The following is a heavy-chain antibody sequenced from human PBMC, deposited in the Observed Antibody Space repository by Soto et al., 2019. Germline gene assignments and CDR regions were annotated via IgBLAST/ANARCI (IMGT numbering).Heavy chain of an antibody. CDR3: ARDEEGDGYNYFDY. CDR2: IIPIFGTA. D-gene: IGHD5-12*01. CDR1: GGTFSSYA. J-gene: IGHJ4*02. V-gene: IGHV1-69*13. Sequence: ASVKVSCKASGGTFSSYAISWVRQAPGQGLEWMGGIIPIFGTANYAQKFQGRVTITADESTSTAYMELSSLRSEDTAVYYCARDEEGDGYNYFDYWGQGTLVTVSS.